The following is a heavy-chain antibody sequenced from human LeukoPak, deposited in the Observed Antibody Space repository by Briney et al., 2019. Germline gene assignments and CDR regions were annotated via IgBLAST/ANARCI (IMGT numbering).Heavy chain of an antibody. J-gene: IGHJ2*01. V-gene: IGHV1-2*02. Sequence: GASVKVSCKASGYTFTGYYMHWVRQAPGQGLEWMEWINPNSGGTNYAQKFQGRVTMTRDTSISTAYMELSRLRSDDTAVYYCARDRRSEPPGGFDLWGRGTLVTVSS. CDR3: ARDRRSEPPGGFDL. CDR1: GYTFTGYY. D-gene: IGHD2-8*02. CDR2: INPNSGGT.